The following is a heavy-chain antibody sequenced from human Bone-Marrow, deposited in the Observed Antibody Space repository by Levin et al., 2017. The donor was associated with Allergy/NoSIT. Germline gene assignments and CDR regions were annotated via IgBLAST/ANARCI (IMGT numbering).Heavy chain of an antibody. CDR1: GASINSTNYY. Sequence: SQTLSLTCTVSGASINSTNYYWGWIRQPPGKGLEWIGTIYYNSYTYYNPSLKSRVTISKDTSKNQFSLKLSSVTASDTAVYYCARLADNWNVNWFDPWGQGTLVTVSS. CDR3: ARLADNWNVNWFDP. V-gene: IGHV4-39*07. J-gene: IGHJ5*02. D-gene: IGHD1-20*01. CDR2: IYYNSYT.